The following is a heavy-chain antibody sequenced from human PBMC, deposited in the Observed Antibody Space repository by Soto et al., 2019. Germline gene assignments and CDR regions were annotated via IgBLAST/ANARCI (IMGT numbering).Heavy chain of an antibody. CDR3: AREKIAAAVPSNWFDP. Sequence: PGGSLRLSCAASGFTFSSYWMSWVRQAPGKGLEWVANIKQDGSEKYYVDSVKGRFTISRDNAKNSLYLQMNSLRAEDTAVYYCAREKIAAAVPSNWFDPWGQGTPVTVSS. V-gene: IGHV3-7*01. CDR1: GFTFSSYW. D-gene: IGHD6-13*01. J-gene: IGHJ5*02. CDR2: IKQDGSEK.